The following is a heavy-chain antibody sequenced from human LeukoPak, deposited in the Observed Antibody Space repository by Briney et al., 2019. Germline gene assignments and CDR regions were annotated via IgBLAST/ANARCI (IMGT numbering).Heavy chain of an antibody. CDR1: GGSISSYY. Sequence: SETLSLTCTVSGGSISSYYWSWIRQPPGKGLEWIGYIYYSGSTNYNPSLKSRVTISVDTSKNQFSLKLSSVTAADTAVYYCARWGHYYDSSGYYVGYWFDPWGQGTLVTVSS. CDR2: IYYSGST. CDR3: ARWGHYYDSSGYYVGYWFDP. D-gene: IGHD3-22*01. J-gene: IGHJ5*02. V-gene: IGHV4-59*12.